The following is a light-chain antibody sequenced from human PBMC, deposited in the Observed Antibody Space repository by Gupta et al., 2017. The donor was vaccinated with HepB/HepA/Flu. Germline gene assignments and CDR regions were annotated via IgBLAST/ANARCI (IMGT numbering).Light chain of an antibody. CDR1: SSDIGTYNL. V-gene: IGLV2-23*02. CDR2: EVT. Sequence: QSALTQPASDSGPRGQSLPPSCTGTSSDIGTYNLVSCYQQLPGKAPTLILYEVTKRPSGVSDRFSGSKSGNTASLTISGLQAQDEAQYYCCSYAGNSGLTFGGGTRLTVL. CDR3: CSYAGNSGLT. J-gene: IGLJ2*01.